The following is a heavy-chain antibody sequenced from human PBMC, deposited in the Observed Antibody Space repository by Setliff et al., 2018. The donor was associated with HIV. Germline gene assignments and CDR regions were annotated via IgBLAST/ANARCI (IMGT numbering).Heavy chain of an antibody. CDR3: AHRRPGKWLEPEWFDP. CDR1: GGSTTSYYW. V-gene: IGHV2-70*12. D-gene: IGHD6-19*01. J-gene: IGHJ5*02. CDR2: IEWDDDT. Sequence: TLSLTCSFSGGSTTSYYWSWIRQPPGKALEWLARIEWDDDTFYSTSLRTRLTISKDTSKNQVVLTMTNMDPVDTATYYCAHRRPGKWLEPEWFDPWGQGTLVTVSS.